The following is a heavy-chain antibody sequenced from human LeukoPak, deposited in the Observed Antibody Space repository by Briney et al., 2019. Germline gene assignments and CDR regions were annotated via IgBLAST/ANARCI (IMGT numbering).Heavy chain of an antibody. J-gene: IGHJ4*02. CDR2: ISYDGSNK. D-gene: IGHD6-19*01. V-gene: IGHV3-30*18. CDR3: AKPGEGSGWYLGYVEY. CDR1: GFTFSSYG. Sequence: GRSLRLSCAASGFTFSSYGMHWVRQAPGKGLEWVAVISYDGSNKYYADFVKGRFTISRDNSNNTLYLQMNSLRAEDTAVYYCAKPGEGSGWYLGYVEYWGQGTLVTVSS.